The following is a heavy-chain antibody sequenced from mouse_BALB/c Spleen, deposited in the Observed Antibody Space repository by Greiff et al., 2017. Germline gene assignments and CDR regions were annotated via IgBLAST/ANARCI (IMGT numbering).Heavy chain of an antibody. Sequence: EVQVVESGGGLVQPGGSLKLSCAASGFTFSSYTMSWVRQTPEKRLEWVAYISNGGGSTYYPDTVKGRFTISRDNAKNTLYLQMSSLKSEDTAMYYCARQGYGNYGYFDYWGQGTTLTVSS. CDR2: ISNGGGST. CDR3: ARQGYGNYGYFDY. D-gene: IGHD2-10*02. CDR1: GFTFSSYT. V-gene: IGHV5-12-2*01. J-gene: IGHJ2*01.